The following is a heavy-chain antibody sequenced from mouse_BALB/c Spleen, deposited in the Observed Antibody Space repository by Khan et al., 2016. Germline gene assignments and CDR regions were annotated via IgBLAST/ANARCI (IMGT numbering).Heavy chain of an antibody. CDR2: IDPANGNT. J-gene: IGHJ2*01. Sequence: VQLQQSGAELVKPGVSVKLSCTASGFNIKDTFMHWVKQRPEQGLEWIGRIDPANGNTRYDPKFQGKATITADTSSNTAYLQLSSLTSEDTAVYYCARRGPIYYYGSTYGYWGQGTTLTVSS. CDR1: GFNIKDTF. CDR3: ARRGPIYYYGSTYGY. D-gene: IGHD1-1*01. V-gene: IGHV14-3*02.